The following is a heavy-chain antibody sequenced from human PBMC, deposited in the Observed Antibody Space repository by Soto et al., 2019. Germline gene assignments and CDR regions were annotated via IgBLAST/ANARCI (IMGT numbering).Heavy chain of an antibody. CDR2: IRSTASGGTT. V-gene: IGHV3-49*03. J-gene: IGHJ4*02. CDR1: GFTFGDYA. Sequence: EVQLVESGGGLVQPGRSLRLSCTGTGFTFGDYAVIWFRQAPGKGLEWVALIRSTASGGTTEYAASLEGRFAISRDDSTSIAYLQMNSLKTEDTAKDYCTKAGRPPYFDCWGQGTLVTVSS. CDR3: TKAGRPPYFDC.